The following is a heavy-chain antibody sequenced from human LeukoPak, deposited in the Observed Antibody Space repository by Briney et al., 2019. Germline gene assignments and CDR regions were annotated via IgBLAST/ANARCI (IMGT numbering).Heavy chain of an antibody. Sequence: SETLSLTCSVSGGSISSYSWSWIRQPAGKGLDWIGRIYSSGSSKYNPSLKSRVIMSVDTSKNQFSLKLTSVTAADTAVYYCAREGGGFDYWGQGTLVTVSS. CDR2: IYSSGSS. CDR1: GGSISSYS. V-gene: IGHV4-4*07. J-gene: IGHJ4*02. D-gene: IGHD3-16*01. CDR3: AREGGGFDY.